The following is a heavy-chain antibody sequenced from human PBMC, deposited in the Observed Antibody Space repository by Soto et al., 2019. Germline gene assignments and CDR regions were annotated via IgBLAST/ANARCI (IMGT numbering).Heavy chain of an antibody. D-gene: IGHD3-22*01. CDR2: IDWDDDK. Sequence: SGPTLVNPTHPLTLTCTFSGFSLSTSGMCVSWIRQPPGKALEWLALIDWDDDKYYSTSLKTRLTISKDTSKNQVVLTMTNMDPVDTATYYCARYMFDSSGSPSPDYWGQGTLVTVS. V-gene: IGHV2-70*01. J-gene: IGHJ4*02. CDR3: ARYMFDSSGSPSPDY. CDR1: GFSLSTSGMC.